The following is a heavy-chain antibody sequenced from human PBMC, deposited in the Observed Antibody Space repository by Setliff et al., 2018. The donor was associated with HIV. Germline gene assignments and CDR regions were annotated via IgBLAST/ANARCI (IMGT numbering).Heavy chain of an antibody. CDR2: INPSGGST. D-gene: IGHD3-10*01. CDR3: ARDYYGSGSYYMGPLYYYYYGMDV. CDR1: GYTFTSYY. J-gene: IGHJ6*02. Sequence: GASVKVSCKASGYTFTSYYMHWVRQAPGQGLEWMGIINPSGGSTSYAQKFQGRVTMTRDTSTSTVYMELSSLRSEDTAVYYCARDYYGSGSYYMGPLYYYYYGMDVWGQGTTVTVS. V-gene: IGHV1-46*01.